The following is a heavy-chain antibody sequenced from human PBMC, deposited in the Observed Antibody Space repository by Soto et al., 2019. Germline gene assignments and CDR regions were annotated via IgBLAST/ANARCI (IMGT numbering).Heavy chain of an antibody. CDR2: IYYSGST. CDR3: ATGYSYLDY. CDR1: GGSISSVYYY. J-gene: IGHJ4*02. V-gene: IGHV4-30-4*01. Sequence: SETLSLTCTVSGGSISSVYYYWSWVRQPPGKGLEWIGYIYYSGSTYYYPSLKSLLTISADTPKNQFSLKLTSVTAADTAVYFCATGYSYLDYWGQGTLVTVSS. D-gene: IGHD2-15*01.